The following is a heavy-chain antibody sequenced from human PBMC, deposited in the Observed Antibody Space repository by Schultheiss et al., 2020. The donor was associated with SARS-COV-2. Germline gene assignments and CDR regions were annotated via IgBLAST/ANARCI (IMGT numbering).Heavy chain of an antibody. V-gene: IGHV4-39*07. CDR2: IYYSGST. J-gene: IGHJ5*02. CDR1: GGSISSSSYY. D-gene: IGHD6-25*01. Sequence: SQTLSLTCTVSGGSISSSSYYWGWIRQPPGKGLEWIGSIYYSGSTYYNPSLKSLVTISVDTSKNQFSLKLSSVTAADTAVYYCARILTPAGWFDPWGQGTLVTVSS. CDR3: ARILTPAGWFDP.